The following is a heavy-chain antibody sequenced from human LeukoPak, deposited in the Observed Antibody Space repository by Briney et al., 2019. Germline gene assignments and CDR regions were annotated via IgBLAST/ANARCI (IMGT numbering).Heavy chain of an antibody. D-gene: IGHD1-26*01. CDR3: ARDGCPTTKSGCVGNWFDP. CDR2: IYYSGST. J-gene: IGHJ5*02. CDR1: GGSISSYY. V-gene: IGHV4-59*01. Sequence: KPSETLSLTCTVSGGSISSYYWSWIRQPPGKGLEWIGYIYYSGSTNYNPSLKSRVTISVDTSKNQFSLKLSSVTAADTAVYYCARDGCPTTKSGCVGNWFDPWGQGTLVTVSS.